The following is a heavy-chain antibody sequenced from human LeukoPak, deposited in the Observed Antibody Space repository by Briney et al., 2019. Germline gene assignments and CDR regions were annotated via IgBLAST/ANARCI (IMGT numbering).Heavy chain of an antibody. Sequence: GGSLRLSCAASGFTFSSYAMSWVRQAPGKGLEWVSAISGSGGSTYYADSVKGRFTISRDNAKNSLYLQMNSLRAEDTAVYYCARVLYSSSWSMGGFYYYGMDVWGQGTTVTVSS. CDR1: GFTFSSYA. D-gene: IGHD6-13*01. CDR2: ISGSGGST. V-gene: IGHV3-23*01. J-gene: IGHJ6*02. CDR3: ARVLYSSSWSMGGFYYYGMDV.